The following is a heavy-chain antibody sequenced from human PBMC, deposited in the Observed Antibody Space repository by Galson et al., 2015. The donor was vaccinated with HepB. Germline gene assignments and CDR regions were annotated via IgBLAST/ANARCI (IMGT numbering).Heavy chain of an antibody. J-gene: IGHJ6*03. Sequence: QSGAEVKKPGESLKISCEGSGYSFKYYWIGWVRQMPGKGLEWMGIIYPGDSDTRYSPSFQGRVTISADKSISTAYLQWSSLQASDTAMYYCARHYCVGDCQKHYYYYMDVWGRGTTVTVSS. CDR3: ARHYCVGDCQKHYYYYMDV. CDR1: GYSFKYYW. D-gene: IGHD2-21*01. CDR2: IYPGDSDT. V-gene: IGHV5-51*01.